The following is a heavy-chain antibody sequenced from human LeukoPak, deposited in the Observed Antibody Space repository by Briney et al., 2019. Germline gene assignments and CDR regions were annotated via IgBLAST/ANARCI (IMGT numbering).Heavy chain of an antibody. CDR1: GCTFSSYG. CDR2: ISYDGSNK. D-gene: IGHD3-22*01. CDR3: AKVAYYDSSGYRYFDY. V-gene: IGHV3-30*18. Sequence: GGSLRLSCAASGCTFSSYGMHWVRQAPGKGLEWVAVISYDGSNKYYADSVKGRFTISRDNSKNTLYLQMNSLRAEDTAVYYCAKVAYYDSSGYRYFDYWGQGTLVTVSS. J-gene: IGHJ4*02.